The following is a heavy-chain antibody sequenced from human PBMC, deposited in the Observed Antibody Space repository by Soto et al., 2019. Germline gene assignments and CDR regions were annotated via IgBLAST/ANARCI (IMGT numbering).Heavy chain of an antibody. J-gene: IGHJ6*02. D-gene: IGHD5-12*01. CDR2: ISYDGSNK. V-gene: IGHV3-30-3*01. CDR1: GFTFSSYA. Sequence: GGSLRLSCAASGFTFSSYAMHWVRQAPGKGLEWVAVISYDGSNKYYADSVKGRFTISRDNSKNTLYLQMNSLRAEDTAVYYCARESDLATDVWGQGTTVTVSS. CDR3: ARESDLATDV.